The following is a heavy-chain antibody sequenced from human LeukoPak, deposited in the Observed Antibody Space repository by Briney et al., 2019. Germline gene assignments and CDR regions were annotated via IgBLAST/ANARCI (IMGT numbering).Heavy chain of an antibody. CDR3: AGEDGYNYAY. CDR1: GYTFTDYS. D-gene: IGHD5-24*01. J-gene: IGHJ4*02. Sequence: GASVTVSCKASGYTFTDYSMHWVRQAPGQGLEWMGWINPNSGGTNCAQKFQGRVTVTRDTSISTAYIKLSRLRSDDTAVYYCAGEDGYNYAYWGQGTLVTVSS. CDR2: INPNSGGT. V-gene: IGHV1-2*02.